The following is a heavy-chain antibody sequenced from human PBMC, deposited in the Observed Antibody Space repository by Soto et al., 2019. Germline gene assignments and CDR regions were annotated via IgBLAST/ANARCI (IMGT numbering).Heavy chain of an antibody. CDR2: ISYDGSNK. CDR1: GFTFSSYA. D-gene: IGHD2-21*01. V-gene: IGHV3-30-3*01. J-gene: IGHJ4*02. Sequence: QVQLVESGGGVVQPGRSLRLSCAASGFTFSSYAMHWVRQAPGKGLEWVAVISYDGSNKYYADSVKGRFTISRDTSKNTLYLQMNSLRAEDTAVYYCARALWYVEMATTPAYWGQGTLVTVSS. CDR3: ARALWYVEMATTPAY.